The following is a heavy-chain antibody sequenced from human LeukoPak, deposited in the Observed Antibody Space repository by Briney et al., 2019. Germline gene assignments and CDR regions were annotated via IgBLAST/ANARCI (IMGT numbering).Heavy chain of an antibody. D-gene: IGHD3-10*01. V-gene: IGHV4-30-4*08. Sequence: SETLSLTCTVSGDSISSSNYYWSWIRQPPGKGLEWIGYIYYTGSTYYNPSLKRRVIISLDTSKNQFSLNVNSVTAADTAVYYCARAIITMVRGVSAPNWFDPWGQGTLVTVSS. CDR1: GDSISSSNYY. J-gene: IGHJ5*02. CDR3: ARAIITMVRGVSAPNWFDP. CDR2: IYYTGST.